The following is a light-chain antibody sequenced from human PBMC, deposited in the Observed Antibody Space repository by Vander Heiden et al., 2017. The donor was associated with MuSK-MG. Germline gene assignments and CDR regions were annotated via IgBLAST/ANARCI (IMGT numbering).Light chain of an antibody. CDR2: DAF. CDR3: QQYRRHSIT. J-gene: IGKJ1*01. V-gene: IGKV1-33*01. CDR1: QRISES. Sequence: DIQLTQSPYSLPASVGDRVTITCQASQRISESLNWYQHKPGKAPKLLIYDAFNLATGVPSRFSGSASGTKFTLTISSLQPEDIATYYCQQYRRHSITFGQGTKLEI.